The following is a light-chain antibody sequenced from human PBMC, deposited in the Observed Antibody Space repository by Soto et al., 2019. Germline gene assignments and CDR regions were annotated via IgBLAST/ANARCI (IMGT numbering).Light chain of an antibody. V-gene: IGLV1-40*01. CDR2: GNS. Sequence: QAVVTQPPSVYGAPGQRVTISCTGSSSNIGAGYDVHWYQQLPGTAPKLLIYGNSNRPSGVPDRFSGSKSGTSASLAITGLQAEDEADYYCQSYDSSLSGSRVFGGGTKVTVL. CDR3: QSYDSSLSGSRV. J-gene: IGLJ2*01. CDR1: SSNIGAGYD.